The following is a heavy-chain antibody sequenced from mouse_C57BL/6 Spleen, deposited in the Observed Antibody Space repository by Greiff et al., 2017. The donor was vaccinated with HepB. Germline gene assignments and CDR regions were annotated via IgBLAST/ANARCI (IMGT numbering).Heavy chain of an antibody. CDR3: ARSSFYYDYDGWFAY. Sequence: EVNVVESGGGLVKPGGSLKLSCAASGFTFSDYGMHWVRQAPEKGLEWVAYISSGSSTIYYADTVKGRFTISRDNAKNTLFLQMTSLRSEDTAMYYCARSSFYYDYDGWFAYWGQGTLVTVSA. CDR1: GFTFSDYG. D-gene: IGHD2-4*01. CDR2: ISSGSSTI. J-gene: IGHJ3*01. V-gene: IGHV5-17*01.